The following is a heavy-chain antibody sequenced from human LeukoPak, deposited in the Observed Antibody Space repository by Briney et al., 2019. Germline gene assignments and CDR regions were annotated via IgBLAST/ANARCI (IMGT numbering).Heavy chain of an antibody. CDR3: ARARSRGYYYYYGMDV. V-gene: IGHV3-11*01. Sequence: GGSLRLSCAASGFTFSDYYMSWIRQAPGKGLEWVSYISSSGSTIYYADSVKGRFTISRDNAKNSLYLQMNSLRAEDTAVYYCARARSRGYYYYYGMDVWGQGTTVTASS. CDR2: ISSSGSTI. D-gene: IGHD3-10*01. CDR1: GFTFSDYY. J-gene: IGHJ6*02.